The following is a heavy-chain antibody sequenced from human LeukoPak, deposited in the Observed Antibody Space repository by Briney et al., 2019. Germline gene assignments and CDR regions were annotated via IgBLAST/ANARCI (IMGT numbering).Heavy chain of an antibody. CDR1: GFTFSNYA. V-gene: IGHV3-23*01. CDR3: ARAGKTGAAAFDI. CDR2: LRASGGIT. Sequence: GGSLRLSCAASGFTFSNYAMNWVRQTPGKGLEWVSSLRASGGITYYADSVKGRFTISRDNTKNTLYLQMNSLRAEDTAVYYCARAGKTGAAAFDIWGQGTMVTVSS. J-gene: IGHJ3*02. D-gene: IGHD3-10*01.